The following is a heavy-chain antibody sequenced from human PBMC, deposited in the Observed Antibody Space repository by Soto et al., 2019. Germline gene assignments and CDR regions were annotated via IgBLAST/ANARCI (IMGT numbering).Heavy chain of an antibody. CDR2: ISGYNGDT. Sequence: ASVKVSCKSSGYPFTRYSIRWVRQAPGQGLEWMGWISGYNGDTEYSKNFQGRLTMTIDTSTTTASMELRSLRSDDTAVYYCARASLTIFGAPYGMDVWGQGTSVTVSS. V-gene: IGHV1-18*04. CDR1: GYPFTRYS. J-gene: IGHJ6*02. CDR3: ARASLTIFGAPYGMDV. D-gene: IGHD3-3*01.